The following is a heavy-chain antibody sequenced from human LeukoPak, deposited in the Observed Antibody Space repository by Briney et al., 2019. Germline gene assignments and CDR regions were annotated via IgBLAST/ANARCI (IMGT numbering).Heavy chain of an antibody. Sequence: GRSLRLSCAASGFTFSSYGMHWVRQAPGKGLEWVAVISYDGSNKYYADSVKGRFTISRDNSKNTLYLQMNSLRAEDTAVYYCAKDRGSSSPVDYWGQGILVTVSS. CDR1: GFTFSSYG. CDR2: ISYDGSNK. D-gene: IGHD6-13*01. V-gene: IGHV3-30*18. CDR3: AKDRGSSSPVDY. J-gene: IGHJ4*02.